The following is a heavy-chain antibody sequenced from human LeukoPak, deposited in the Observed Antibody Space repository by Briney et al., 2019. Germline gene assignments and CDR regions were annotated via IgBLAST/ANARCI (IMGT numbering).Heavy chain of an antibody. V-gene: IGHV3-23*01. CDR3: AKCPGSANCYTGFDY. J-gene: IGHJ4*02. CDR1: GFTFSSYA. Sequence: AGGSLRLSCAASGFTFSSYAMSWVRQAPGKGLEWISGISNSGDTTYDADSVKGRFTISRDNSKNTLYLQMNSLRAEDTAVYYCAKCPGSANCYTGFDYWGQGTPVTVSS. CDR2: ISNSGDTT. D-gene: IGHD2-2*02.